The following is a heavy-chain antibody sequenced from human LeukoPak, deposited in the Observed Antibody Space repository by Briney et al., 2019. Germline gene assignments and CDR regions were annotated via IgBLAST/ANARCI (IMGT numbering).Heavy chain of an antibody. Sequence: GGSLRLSCVASRFTFSSYSMNWVRPAPGRGLEWVSSISSSGSYIYYEDLVNVRFTISRDNAKNSLYLQMNSLKAEDTAVYYCATWRYCSGRSCYSGWLDPWGQGTLVCVSS. J-gene: IGHJ5*02. CDR2: ISSSGSYI. CDR1: RFTFSSYS. V-gene: IGHV3-21*03. CDR3: ATWRYCSGRSCYSGWLDP. D-gene: IGHD2-15*01.